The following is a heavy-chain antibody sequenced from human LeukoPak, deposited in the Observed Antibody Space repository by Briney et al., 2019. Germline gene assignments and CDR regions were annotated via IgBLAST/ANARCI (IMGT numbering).Heavy chain of an antibody. CDR3: ARDLYSWFGYGAPGLGFDP. Sequence: GASVKVSCKASGYTFTSYYMHWVRQAPGQGLEWMGIINPSGGSTGYAQKFQGRVTMTRDTSTSTVYMELSSLRSEDTAVYYCARDLYSWFGYGAPGLGFDPWGQGTLVTVSS. V-gene: IGHV1-46*01. J-gene: IGHJ5*02. CDR2: INPSGGST. CDR1: GYTFTSYY. D-gene: IGHD3-10*01.